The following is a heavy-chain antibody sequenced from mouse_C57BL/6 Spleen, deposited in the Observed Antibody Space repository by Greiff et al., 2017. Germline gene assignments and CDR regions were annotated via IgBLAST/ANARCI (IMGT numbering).Heavy chain of an antibody. J-gene: IGHJ4*01. CDR2: IDPADGYT. D-gene: IGHD1-1*02. CDR1: GFNIKDYY. V-gene: IGHV14-1*01. Sequence: VQLQQSGAELVRPGASVKLSCTASGFNIKDYYMHWVKQRPEQGLEWIGRIDPADGYTDYAPKFQGKATMTADTSSNTAYLQLSSLTSEDTAIYYCAKRSMVEGKDAMDYWGQGTSVTVSS. CDR3: AKRSMVEGKDAMDY.